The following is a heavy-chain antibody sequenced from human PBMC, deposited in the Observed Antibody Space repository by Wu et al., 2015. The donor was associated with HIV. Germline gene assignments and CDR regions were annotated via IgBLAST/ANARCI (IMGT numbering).Heavy chain of an antibody. CDR3: AREAWNSLGWLGFDI. V-gene: IGHV4-30-4*01. CDR2: VYYSGRT. Sequence: VQLQESGPGLVKPSQTLSLTCIVSGDSISSGGYYWNWIRQSPGKGLEWIGYVYYSGRTDYNPSLQSRVTISLDTSNNRFSLKLTSVTAADTGMYYCAREAWNSLGWLGFDIWGQGTMVTVSS. D-gene: IGHD1-7*01. J-gene: IGHJ3*02. CDR1: GDSISSGGYY.